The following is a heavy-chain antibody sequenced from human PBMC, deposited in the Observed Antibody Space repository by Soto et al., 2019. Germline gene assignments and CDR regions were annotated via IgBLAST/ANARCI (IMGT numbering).Heavy chain of an antibody. CDR2: IVVGSGNT. CDR1: GFTFTSSA. V-gene: IGHV1-58*01. Sequence: GASVKVSCKASGFTFTSSAVQCVRQARGQLLEWIGWIVVGSGNTNYAQKFQERVTITRDMSTSTAYMELSSLRSEDTAVYYCAADPHYYDSSGYYYGYYYYGMDVWGQGTTVTVSS. CDR3: AADPHYYDSSGYYYGYYYYGMDV. D-gene: IGHD3-22*01. J-gene: IGHJ6*02.